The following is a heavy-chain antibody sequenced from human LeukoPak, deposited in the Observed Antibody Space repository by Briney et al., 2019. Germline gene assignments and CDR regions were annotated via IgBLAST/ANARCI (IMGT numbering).Heavy chain of an antibody. CDR1: GFTFSSYG. J-gene: IGHJ4*02. Sequence: GGSLRLSCAAPGFTFSSYGMHWVRQAPGKGLEWVAVISYDGSNKYYADSVKGRFTISRDNSKNTLYLQMNSLRAEDTAVYYCAKEVGATLPYWGQGTLVTVSS. V-gene: IGHV3-30*18. CDR2: ISYDGSNK. D-gene: IGHD1-26*01. CDR3: AKEVGATLPY.